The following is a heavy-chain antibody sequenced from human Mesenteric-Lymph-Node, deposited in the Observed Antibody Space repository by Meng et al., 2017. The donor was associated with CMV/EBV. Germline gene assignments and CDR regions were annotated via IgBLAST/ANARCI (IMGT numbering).Heavy chain of an antibody. CDR1: GGSISSSSYY. CDR2: IYYSGST. J-gene: IGHJ5*01. Sequence: SETLSLTCTVSGGSISSSSYYWGWIRQPPGKGLEWIGSIYYSGSTYYNPSLKSRVTISVDTSKNQFSLKLSSVTAADTAVYYCAREVGCSSTSCQSNWFDPWGQGTTVTVSS. CDR3: AREVGCSSTSCQSNWFDP. V-gene: IGHV4-39*07. D-gene: IGHD2-2*01.